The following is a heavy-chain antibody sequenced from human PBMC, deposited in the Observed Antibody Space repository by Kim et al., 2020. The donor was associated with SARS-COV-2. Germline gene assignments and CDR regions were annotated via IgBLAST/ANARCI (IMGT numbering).Heavy chain of an antibody. Sequence: GSLRLSCTVSGGSISSYYWSWIRQPAGKGLEWIGRIYTSGSTNYNPSLKSRVTMSVDTSKNQFSLKLSSVTAADTAVYYCARDVDTALDYWGQGTLVTVSS. J-gene: IGHJ4*02. D-gene: IGHD5-18*01. CDR3: ARDVDTALDY. CDR1: GGSISSYY. V-gene: IGHV4-4*07. CDR2: IYTSGST.